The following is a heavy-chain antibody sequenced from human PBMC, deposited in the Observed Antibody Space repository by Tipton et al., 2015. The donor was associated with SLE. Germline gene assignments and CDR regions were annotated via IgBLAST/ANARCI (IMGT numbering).Heavy chain of an antibody. D-gene: IGHD6-6*01. J-gene: IGHJ4*02. Sequence: TLSLTCAVSGYSISSGYYWGWIRQLPGKGLEWIGSIHHSGSTCYNPSLKSRVTISVDTSKNRFSLKLSSVTAADTAVYYCARSIAAREFDYWGQGTLVTVSS. CDR1: GYSISSGYY. V-gene: IGHV4-38-2*01. CDR3: ARSIAAREFDY. CDR2: IHHSGST.